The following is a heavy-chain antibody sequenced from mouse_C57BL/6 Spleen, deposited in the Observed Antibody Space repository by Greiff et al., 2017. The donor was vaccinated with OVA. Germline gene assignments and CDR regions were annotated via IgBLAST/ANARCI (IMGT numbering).Heavy chain of an antibody. J-gene: IGHJ4*01. V-gene: IGHV1-54*01. Sequence: LVESGAELVRPGTSVKVSCKASGYAFTNYLIEWVKQRPGQGLEWIGVINPGSGGTNYNEKFKGKATLTADKSSSTAYMQLSSLTSEDSAVYFCARGAMDYWGQGTSVTVSS. CDR3: ARGAMDY. CDR1: GYAFTNYL. CDR2: INPGSGGT.